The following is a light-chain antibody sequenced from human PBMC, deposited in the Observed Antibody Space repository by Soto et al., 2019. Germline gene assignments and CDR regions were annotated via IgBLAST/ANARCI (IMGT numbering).Light chain of an antibody. V-gene: IGLV2-8*01. CDR1: SSDIGAYNY. CDR2: EVS. J-gene: IGLJ3*02. Sequence: QSALTQPPSASGSPGQSVTISCTGTSSDIGAYNYVSWYQQHPGKAPKLMIHEVSKRPSGVPDRFSGSKSGNTASLTVSGLQAEDKADYYCSSYAGSNDRWVFGGGTKLNVL. CDR3: SSYAGSNDRWV.